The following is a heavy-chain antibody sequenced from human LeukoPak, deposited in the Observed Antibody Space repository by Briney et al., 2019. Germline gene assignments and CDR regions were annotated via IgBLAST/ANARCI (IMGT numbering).Heavy chain of an antibody. Sequence: GASVKVSCKASGDTFAKYAIHWVRQAPGQRLEWMGWINAGNGNTRYSQKFQGGVTITRDTSASTAYMELSSLRSEDTAVYYCARSILVVPVASHYNYGVDVWGQGTTVTVSS. V-gene: IGHV1-3*01. D-gene: IGHD2-2*01. CDR2: INAGNGNT. J-gene: IGHJ6*02. CDR1: GDTFAKYA. CDR3: ARSILVVPVASHYNYGVDV.